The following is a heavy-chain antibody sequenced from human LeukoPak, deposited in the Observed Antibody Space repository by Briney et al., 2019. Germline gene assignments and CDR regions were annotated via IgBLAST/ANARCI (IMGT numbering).Heavy chain of an antibody. D-gene: IGHD6-13*01. V-gene: IGHV3-21*01. CDR3: ARDRVAAAGDAFDI. Sequence: GGSLRLSCAASGFAFSSYSMNWVRQAPGKGPEWVSSISSSSSYIYYADSVKGRFTISRDNAKNSLYLQMNSLRAEDTAVYYCARDRVAAAGDAFDIWGQGTMVTVSS. J-gene: IGHJ3*02. CDR2: ISSSSSYI. CDR1: GFAFSSYS.